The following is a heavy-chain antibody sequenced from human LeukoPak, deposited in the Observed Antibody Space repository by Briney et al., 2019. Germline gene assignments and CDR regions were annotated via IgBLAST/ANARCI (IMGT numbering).Heavy chain of an antibody. V-gene: IGHV1-2*02. Sequence: ASVKVSCKASGYTFTGYYMHWVRQAPGQGLEWMGWTNPNSGGTNYAQKFQGRVTMTRDTSISTAYMELSRLRSDDTAVYYCARSRIVGAQDYGMDVWGQGTTVTVSS. J-gene: IGHJ6*02. D-gene: IGHD1-26*01. CDR3: ARSRIVGAQDYGMDV. CDR1: GYTFTGYY. CDR2: TNPNSGGT.